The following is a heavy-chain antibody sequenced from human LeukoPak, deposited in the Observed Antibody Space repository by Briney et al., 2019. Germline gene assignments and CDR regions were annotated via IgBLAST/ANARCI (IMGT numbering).Heavy chain of an antibody. V-gene: IGHV4-34*01. CDR1: GGSFSGYY. J-gene: IGHJ3*02. CDR2: INHSGST. CDR3: AGVAAEEYSYGPDAFDI. D-gene: IGHD5-18*01. Sequence: SETLSLTCAVYGGSFSGYYWSWIRQPPGKGLEGIGEINHSGSTNYNPSLKSRVTIPVDTSKNQFSLKLNSVTAADRAGCLFAGVAAEEYSYGPDAFDIWGKGTVVTVSS.